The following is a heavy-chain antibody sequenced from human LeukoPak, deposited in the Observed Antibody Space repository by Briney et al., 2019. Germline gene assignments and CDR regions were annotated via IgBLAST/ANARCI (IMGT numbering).Heavy chain of an antibody. CDR1: GGSFSGYY. CDR3: ARGDLLYYDILTGYYIPGGRIYNYMDV. CDR2: INHSGST. Sequence: SETLSLTCAVYGGSFSGYYWSWISQPPGKGLEWIGEINHSGSTNYNPSLKSRVTISVDTSKNQFSLKLSSVTAADTAVYYCARGDLLYYDILTGYYIPGGRIYNYMDVWGKGTTVTVSS. J-gene: IGHJ6*03. V-gene: IGHV4-34*01. D-gene: IGHD3-9*01.